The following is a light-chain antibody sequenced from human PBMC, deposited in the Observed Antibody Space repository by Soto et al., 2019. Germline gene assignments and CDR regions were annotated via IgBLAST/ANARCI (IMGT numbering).Light chain of an antibody. CDR2: GAS. J-gene: IGKJ1*01. V-gene: IGKV3-20*01. CDR1: QIVSSSY. Sequence: EIVLTQSPGTLSLSPGERATLSCRASQIVSSSYLTWYQQNPGQAPRLLIYGASSRATGIPDRFSGSGSGTDFTLTISRLEPEDFAVYYCQQYRMSPNTFGQGTRVQIK. CDR3: QQYRMSPNT.